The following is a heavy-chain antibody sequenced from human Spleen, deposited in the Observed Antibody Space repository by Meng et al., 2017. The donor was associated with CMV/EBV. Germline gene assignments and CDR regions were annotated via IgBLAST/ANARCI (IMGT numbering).Heavy chain of an antibody. Sequence: GESLKISCAASGFTFSTYAMSWVRQAPGKGLEWVSVIYNGVATTYYTDSVKGRFTISRDDSKNTLYLLMNSLRAEDTAVYYCAKDLGSGWYSGFEYWGQGTLVTVSS. D-gene: IGHD6-19*01. CDR1: GFTFSTYA. CDR2: IYNGVATT. V-gene: IGHV3-23*03. J-gene: IGHJ4*02. CDR3: AKDLGSGWYSGFEY.